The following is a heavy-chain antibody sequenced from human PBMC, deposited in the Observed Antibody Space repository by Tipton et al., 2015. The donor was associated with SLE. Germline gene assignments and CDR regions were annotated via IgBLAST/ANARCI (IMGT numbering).Heavy chain of an antibody. Sequence: TLSLTCSLSGGSISSYYWSWIRQSPGMGLEWIGYVHYSGTTNYNPSLKSRVTISVDTSKSQFSLKLNSVTAADTAVYYCARDWRDSGWYGGFDSWAQGTLVTVSS. CDR1: GGSISSYY. V-gene: IGHV4-59*01. CDR3: ARDWRDSGWYGGFDS. CDR2: VHYSGTT. D-gene: IGHD6-19*01. J-gene: IGHJ4*02.